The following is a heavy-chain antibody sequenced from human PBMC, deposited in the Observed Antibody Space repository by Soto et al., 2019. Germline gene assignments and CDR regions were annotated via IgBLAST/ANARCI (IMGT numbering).Heavy chain of an antibody. J-gene: IGHJ3*02. CDR3: AKGPDPGAFDI. CDR1: GFTFRSYA. CDR2: FGGRDFNT. D-gene: IGHD3-10*01. Sequence: VQLLESGGGLVQPGGSLRLSCAASGFTFRSYAMSWVRQAPGRGLEWVSTFGGRDFNTYYADSVKGRFTVSRDNANSALFLQMNGLRAEDTAVYYCAKGPDPGAFDIWGQGTLVTVSS. V-gene: IGHV3-23*01.